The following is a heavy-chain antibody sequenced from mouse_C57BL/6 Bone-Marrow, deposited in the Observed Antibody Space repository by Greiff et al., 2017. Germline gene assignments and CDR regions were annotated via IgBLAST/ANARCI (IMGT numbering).Heavy chain of an antibody. CDR2: INPSSGYT. CDR1: GYTFTSYT. D-gene: IGHD1-1*01. J-gene: IGHJ1*03. V-gene: IGHV1-4*01. CDR3: ARDYGSSYWYFDV. Sequence: VQLQQSGAELARPGASVKMSCKASGYTFTSYTMHWVKQRPGQGLEWIGYINPSSGYTKYNQKFKDKATLTADKSSSTANMQLSSLTSEYSAVYYCARDYGSSYWYFDVWGTGTTVTVSS.